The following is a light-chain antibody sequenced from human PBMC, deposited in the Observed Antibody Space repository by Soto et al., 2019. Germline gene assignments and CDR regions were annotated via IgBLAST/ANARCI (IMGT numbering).Light chain of an antibody. V-gene: IGKV3-15*01. CDR1: QSISSD. J-gene: IGKJ2*01. CDR2: GAS. Sequence: ETVMTQSPATLSVSPGERATLSCRASQSISSDLAWYQHKPGQAPRLLLYGASTTATGIPVRFSGSGSGTEFTLTISSLQSEDFAVYYCQQYNNWPRTFGQGTKLEIK. CDR3: QQYNNWPRT.